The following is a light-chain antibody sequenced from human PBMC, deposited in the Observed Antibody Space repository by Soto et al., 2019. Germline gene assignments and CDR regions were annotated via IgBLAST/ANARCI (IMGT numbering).Light chain of an antibody. CDR1: QSVLYSSNNKNY. Sequence: DIVMTQSPDSLAVSLGERATINCKSSQSVLYSSNNKNYLAWYQQKSGQPPKLLIYWASTRESGVPDRFSGSGSGTDFTLTISSLQAEDVAVYYCHQYYGIPLTFGQGTKVDI. J-gene: IGKJ1*01. V-gene: IGKV4-1*01. CDR2: WAS. CDR3: HQYYGIPLT.